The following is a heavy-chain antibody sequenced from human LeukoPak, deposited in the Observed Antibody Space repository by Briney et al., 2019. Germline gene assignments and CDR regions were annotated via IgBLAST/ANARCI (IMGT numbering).Heavy chain of an antibody. V-gene: IGHV7-4-1*02. CDR3: ARWARTHYFDY. D-gene: IGHD1-26*01. CDR1: GYTFTSYA. Sequence: ASVKVSCKASGYTFTSYAMNWVRQAPGQGLEWMGWINTKIGNPTYAQGFTGRFVFSLDTSVSTAYLQISSLKAEDTAVYYCARWARTHYFDYWGQGTLVTVSS. J-gene: IGHJ4*02. CDR2: INTKIGNP.